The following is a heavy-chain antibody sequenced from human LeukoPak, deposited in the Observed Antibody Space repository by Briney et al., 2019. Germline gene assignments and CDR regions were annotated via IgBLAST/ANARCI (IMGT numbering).Heavy chain of an antibody. V-gene: IGHV3-21*01. D-gene: IGHD3-22*01. CDR1: GFTFSSYS. J-gene: IGHJ4*02. CDR3: ARVSSSCYYPSLGY. Sequence: GGSLRLSCAASGFTFSSYSMNWVRQAPGKGLEWVSSISSSSSYIYYADSLKGRFTISRDNAKNSLYLQMNSLRAEETAVYYCARVSSSCYYPSLGYWGQGTLVTVSS. CDR2: ISSSSSYI.